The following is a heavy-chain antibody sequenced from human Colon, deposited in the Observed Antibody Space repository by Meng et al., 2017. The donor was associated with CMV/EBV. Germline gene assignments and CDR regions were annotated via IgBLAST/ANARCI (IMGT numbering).Heavy chain of an antibody. D-gene: IGHD3-3*01. CDR1: GFIFGDYA. V-gene: IGHV3-23*01. Sequence: ESLKISCAASGFIFGDYAMTWVRQAPGKGLERVASTSGSGVHSYYGDSVKGRFTISRDNSRNTVYLQMDSLRAEDTALYFCAKGTLYSDFWSGFRHWGHGTRVTVSS. CDR2: TSGSGVHS. J-gene: IGHJ4*01. CDR3: AKGTLYSDFWSGFRH.